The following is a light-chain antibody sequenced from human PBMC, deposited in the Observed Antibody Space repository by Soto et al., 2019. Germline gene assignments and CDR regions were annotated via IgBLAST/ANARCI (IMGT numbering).Light chain of an antibody. Sequence: EAGMTQSLATLSVSPGERATLSCRASQSVNIYLAWYQQKPGQAPRLLIFGATYRATGIPARFSGSGSGTEFNLTISSLQSEDFGVYFCQQYDDWLRLTFGGGTKVDIK. CDR1: QSVNIY. CDR2: GAT. CDR3: QQYDDWLRLT. V-gene: IGKV3D-15*01. J-gene: IGKJ4*01.